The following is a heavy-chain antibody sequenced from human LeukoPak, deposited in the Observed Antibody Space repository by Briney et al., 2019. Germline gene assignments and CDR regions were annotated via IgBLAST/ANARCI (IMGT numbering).Heavy chain of an antibody. CDR1: GYSISRGYY. J-gene: IGHJ4*02. V-gene: IGHV4-38-2*01. Sequence: SETLSLTCAVSGYSISRGYYWALIRQPPGKGLEWIGTVYHTGSTYYNPSLDSRVTISVDTSKNEFSLNLKSVTAADTAVYYCARAGWIITSGIDYWGQGALVTASS. CDR3: ARAGWIITSGIDY. CDR2: VYHTGST. D-gene: IGHD3-10*01.